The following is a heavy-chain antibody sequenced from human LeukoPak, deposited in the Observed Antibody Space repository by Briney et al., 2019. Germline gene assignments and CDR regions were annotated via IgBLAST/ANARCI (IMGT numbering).Heavy chain of an antibody. J-gene: IGHJ6*03. Sequence: GGSLRLSCAASGFTFSSYAMHWVRQAPGKGLEWVAVISYDGSNKYYADSVKGRFTISRDNSKNTLYLQMNSLRAEDTAVYYSARDANRYSGSYYGYMDVWGKGTTVTVSS. CDR3: ARDANRYSGSYYGYMDV. D-gene: IGHD1-26*01. CDR1: GFTFSSYA. V-gene: IGHV3-30*04. CDR2: ISYDGSNK.